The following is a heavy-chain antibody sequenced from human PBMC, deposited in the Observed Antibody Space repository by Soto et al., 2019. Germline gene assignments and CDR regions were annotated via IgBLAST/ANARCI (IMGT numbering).Heavy chain of an antibody. V-gene: IGHV4-39*07. CDR1: GGSISSSSYY. D-gene: IGHD3-9*01. J-gene: IGHJ4*02. Sequence: ETLSLTCTVSGGSISSSSYYWGWIRQPPGKGLEWIGSIYYSGSTYYNPSLKSRVTISIDTSKNQFSLKLSSVTAADTAVYYCARGLDWLFPYYFDYWGQGILVTVSS. CDR2: IYYSGST. CDR3: ARGLDWLFPYYFDY.